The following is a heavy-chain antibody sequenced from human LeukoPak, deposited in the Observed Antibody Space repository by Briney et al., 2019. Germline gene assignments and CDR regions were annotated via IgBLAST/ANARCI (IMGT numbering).Heavy chain of an antibody. V-gene: IGHV3-30*18. Sequence: GALRLSCAASGFTFSSYGMHWVRQAPGKGLEWVAVISYDGSNKYYADSVKGRFTISRDNSKNTLYLQMNSLRAEDTAVYYCAKDGGLYGERVYWGQGTLVTVSS. D-gene: IGHD3-16*01. CDR1: GFTFSSYG. CDR3: AKDGGLYGERVY. CDR2: ISYDGSNK. J-gene: IGHJ4*02.